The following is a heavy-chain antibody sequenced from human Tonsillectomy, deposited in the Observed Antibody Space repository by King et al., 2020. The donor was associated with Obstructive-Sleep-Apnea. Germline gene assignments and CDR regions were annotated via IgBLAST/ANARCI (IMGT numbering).Heavy chain of an antibody. J-gene: IGHJ4*02. CDR2: IYHSGST. D-gene: IGHD1-26*01. CDR3: ARAPSGRSLDY. Sequence: QLQESGSGLVKPSQTLSLTCAVSGGSISSGGYSWSWIRQPPGKGLEWIGYIYHSGSTYYNPSLKSRVTISVDRSKNQFSLKLSSVTAADTAVYYCARAPSGRSLDYWGQGTLVTVSS. CDR1: GGSISSGGYS. V-gene: IGHV4-30-2*01.